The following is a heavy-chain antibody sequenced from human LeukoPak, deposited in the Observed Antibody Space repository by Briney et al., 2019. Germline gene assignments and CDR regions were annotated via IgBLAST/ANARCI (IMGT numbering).Heavy chain of an antibody. D-gene: IGHD1-1*01. J-gene: IGHJ5*02. CDR2: TNSDGSST. CDR1: GFTFSSYW. V-gene: IGHV3-74*01. CDR3: ARGSDNWNPPAYNWFDP. Sequence: GGSLRLSCAASGFTFSSYWMHWVRQAPGKGLVWVSRTNSDGSSTSYADSVKGRFTISRDNAKNMLYLQMNSLRAEDTAVYYCARGSDNWNPPAYNWFDPWGQGTLVTVSS.